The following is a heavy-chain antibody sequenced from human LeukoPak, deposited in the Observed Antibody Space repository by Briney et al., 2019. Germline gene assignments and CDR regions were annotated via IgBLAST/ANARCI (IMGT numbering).Heavy chain of an antibody. D-gene: IGHD3-10*01. J-gene: IGHJ5*02. CDR2: IFYTGSS. Sequence: SETLSLTCTVSGASISSYYWSWIRQPPGKGLEWIGHIFYTGSSNYNPSLKSRVTISLSRPINQSSLRLTSVTAADTAVYYCARAGAWQIDPWGQGTLVTVSS. V-gene: IGHV4-59*01. CDR1: GASISSYY. CDR3: ARAGAWQIDP.